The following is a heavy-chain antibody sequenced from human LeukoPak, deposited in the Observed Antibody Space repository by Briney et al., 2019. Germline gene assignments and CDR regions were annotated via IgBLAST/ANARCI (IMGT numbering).Heavy chain of an antibody. CDR3: AKMWTYHALTDSYTSDH. V-gene: IGHV1-2*02. CDR2: FNPKSGGT. Sequence: GASVKVSCKASGYSFSDYYLNWVRQAPGQGLEWLGWFNPKSGGTKVAQRFQDRVTMTWDTSISTGYVRVWSLRSDDTAIYYCAKMWTYHALTDSYTSDHWGQGTLVTVSS. J-gene: IGHJ4*02. CDR1: GYSFSDYY. D-gene: IGHD3-9*01.